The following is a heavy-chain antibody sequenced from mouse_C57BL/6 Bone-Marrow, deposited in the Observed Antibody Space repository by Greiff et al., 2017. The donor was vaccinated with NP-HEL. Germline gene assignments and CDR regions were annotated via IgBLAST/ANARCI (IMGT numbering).Heavy chain of an antibody. J-gene: IGHJ1*03. CDR2: IYPGSGST. Sequence: VQLQQPGAELVKPGASVKMSCKASGYTFTSYWITWVKQRPGQGLEWIGDIYPGSGSTNYNEKFKSKATLTVDTSSSTAYMQLSSLTSEDSAVYYCARRREDDYDGYFDVWGTGTTVTVSS. CDR1: GYTFTSYW. D-gene: IGHD2-4*01. V-gene: IGHV1-55*01. CDR3: ARRREDDYDGYFDV.